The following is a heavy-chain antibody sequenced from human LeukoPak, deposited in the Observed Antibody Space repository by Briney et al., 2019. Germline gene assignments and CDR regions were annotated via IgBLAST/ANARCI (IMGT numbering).Heavy chain of an antibody. CDR2: ISSSSSTR. CDR3: AREIVSAVAGNFDY. D-gene: IGHD6-19*01. Sequence: GGSLRLSCPASGSTFSSYEMNWFRRPQGRGREWFSYISSSSSTRTYAGSVKGRFTISRDNAKNSLYLEMNSLRAEDTAVYYCAREIVSAVAGNFDYWGQGTLVTVSS. V-gene: IGHV3-48*03. J-gene: IGHJ4*02. CDR1: GSTFSSYE.